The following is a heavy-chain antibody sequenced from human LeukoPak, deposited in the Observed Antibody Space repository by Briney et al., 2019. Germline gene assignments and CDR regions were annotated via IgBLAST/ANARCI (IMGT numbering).Heavy chain of an antibody. CDR1: GGSISSSYYY. Sequence: SETLSLTCTVSGGSISSSYYYWGWIRQPPGKGLEWIGSIYYSGSTYYNPSLKSRVTISVDTSKNQFSLKLRSVTAADTAVYYCARQGSTLDAFDIWGQGTMVTVSS. V-gene: IGHV4-39*01. J-gene: IGHJ3*02. CDR2: IYYSGST. CDR3: ARQGSTLDAFDI.